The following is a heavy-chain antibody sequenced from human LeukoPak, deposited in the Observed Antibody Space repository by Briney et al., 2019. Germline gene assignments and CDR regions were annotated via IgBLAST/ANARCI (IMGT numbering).Heavy chain of an antibody. J-gene: IGHJ4*02. CDR3: ARDRDYYDSSGPSGFDY. CDR2: IIPIFGTA. V-gene: IGHV1-69*13. CDR1: GGTFSSCA. Sequence: SVKVSCKASGGTFSSCAISWVRQAPGQGLEWMGGIIPIFGTANYAQKFQGRVTITADESTSTAYMELSSLRSEDTAVYYCARDRDYYDSSGPSGFDYWGQGTLVTVSS. D-gene: IGHD3-22*01.